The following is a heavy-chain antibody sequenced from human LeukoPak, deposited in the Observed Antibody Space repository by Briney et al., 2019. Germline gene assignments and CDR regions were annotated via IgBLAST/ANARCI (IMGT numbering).Heavy chain of an antibody. D-gene: IGHD5-18*01. Sequence: PWETLSLTCAVYGGSFSGYYWSWIRQPPGKGLEWIGEINHSGSTNYNPSLKSRVTISVDTSKNQFSLKLSSVTAADTAVYYCARGLIAGWIHPYFDYWGQGTLVTVSS. CDR3: ARGLIAGWIHPYFDY. V-gene: IGHV4-34*01. CDR1: GGSFSGYY. J-gene: IGHJ4*02. CDR2: INHSGST.